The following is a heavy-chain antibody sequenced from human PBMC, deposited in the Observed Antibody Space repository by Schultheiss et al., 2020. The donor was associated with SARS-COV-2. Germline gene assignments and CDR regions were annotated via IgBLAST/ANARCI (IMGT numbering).Heavy chain of an antibody. Sequence: GGSLRLSCAASGFTFSSYAMSWVRQAPGKGLEWVSRINSDGSSTSYADSVKGRFTISRDNAKNTLYLQMNSLRAEDTAVYYCARDPELRFLEWLTGTYYYYYYMDVWGKGTTVTVSS. D-gene: IGHD3-3*01. CDR1: GFTFSSYA. J-gene: IGHJ6*03. V-gene: IGHV3-74*01. CDR2: INSDGSST. CDR3: ARDPELRFLEWLTGTYYYYYYMDV.